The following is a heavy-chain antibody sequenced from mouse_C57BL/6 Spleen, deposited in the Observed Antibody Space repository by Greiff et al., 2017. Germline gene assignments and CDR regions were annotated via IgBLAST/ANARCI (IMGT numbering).Heavy chain of an antibody. CDR2: ISSGSSTI. D-gene: IGHD2-2*01. Sequence: DVQLVESGGGLVKPGGSLKLSCAASGFTFSDYGMHWVRQAPEKGLEWVAYISSGSSTIYYADTVKGRFTISRDNAKNTLFLQMTSLRSEDTAMYYCAGWLYGYDGDYFDYWGQGTTLTVSS. V-gene: IGHV5-17*01. CDR3: AGWLYGYDGDYFDY. J-gene: IGHJ2*01. CDR1: GFTFSDYG.